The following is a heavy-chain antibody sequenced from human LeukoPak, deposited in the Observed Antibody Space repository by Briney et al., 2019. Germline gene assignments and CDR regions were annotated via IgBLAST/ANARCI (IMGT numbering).Heavy chain of an antibody. CDR3: ARGLSGYSGSNWFDP. V-gene: IGHV3-53*01. D-gene: IGHD5-12*01. CDR2: IYSGGST. J-gene: IGHJ5*02. CDR1: GFTVSSNY. Sequence: PGGSLRLSCAASGFTVSSNYMSWVRQAPGKGLEWVSVIYSGGSTYYADSVKGRFTISRDNSKNTLYLQMNSLRAEDTAVYYCARGLSGYSGSNWFDPWGQGTLVTVSS.